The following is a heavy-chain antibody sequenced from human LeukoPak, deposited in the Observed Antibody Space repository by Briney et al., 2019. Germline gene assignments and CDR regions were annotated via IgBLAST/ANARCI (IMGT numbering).Heavy chain of an antibody. D-gene: IGHD3-10*01. CDR3: AKDSAWFGELFSYFDY. V-gene: IGHV3-30*02. J-gene: IGHJ4*02. CDR2: IRYDGSNK. CDR1: GFTFSSYG. Sequence: GGSLRLSCAASGFTFSSYGMHWVRQAPGKGLEWVAFIRYDGSNKYYADSLKGRFTISRDNSKNTLYLQMNSLRAEDTAVYYCAKDSAWFGELFSYFDYWGQGTLVTVSS.